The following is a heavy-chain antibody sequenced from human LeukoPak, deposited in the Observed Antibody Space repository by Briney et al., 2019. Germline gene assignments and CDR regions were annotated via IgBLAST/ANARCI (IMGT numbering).Heavy chain of an antibody. Sequence: PSETLSLTCTVSGDSLSSYYWSWIRQPPGKGLEWIGYVYHSGGTTYNPSLKSRVSISVDTSNNQVSLRLHSGTAADTAIYYCAKIGSYDSIGYYFDYWGQGALVTVSS. CDR1: GDSLSSYY. CDR2: VYHSGGT. V-gene: IGHV4-59*03. CDR3: AKIGSYDSIGYYFDY. D-gene: IGHD3-22*01. J-gene: IGHJ4*02.